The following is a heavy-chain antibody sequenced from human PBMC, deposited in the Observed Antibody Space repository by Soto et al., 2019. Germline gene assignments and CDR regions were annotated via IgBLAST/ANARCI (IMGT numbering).Heavy chain of an antibody. V-gene: IGHV4-38-2*01. J-gene: IGHJ6*02. Sequence: SETLSLTCAVSGYSIASGYYWAWIRQSPGKGLEWIGGIYHAGSVYYNPSLNGRVALSMDTSKNHFSLKLTSVTAADTAVYYCARTFDYYGMDVWGQGTTVTVSS. CDR1: GYSIASGYY. CDR3: ARTFDYYGMDV. CDR2: IYHAGSV.